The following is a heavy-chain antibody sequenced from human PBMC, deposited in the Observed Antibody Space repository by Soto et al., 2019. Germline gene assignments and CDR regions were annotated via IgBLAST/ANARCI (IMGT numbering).Heavy chain of an antibody. Sequence: PGGSLRLSCTASGFTVTNCYMSWVRQAPGKGLEWIGYIYSSGSPNYNPSLKGRVAISVDTSKNQFSLRLSSVTAADTAVYYCAGGLYCSGGSCYSRYFDYWGQGTLVTVSS. D-gene: IGHD2-15*01. CDR3: AGGLYCSGGSCYSRYFDY. CDR2: IYSSGSP. J-gene: IGHJ4*02. V-gene: IGHV4-59*02. CDR1: GFTVTNCY.